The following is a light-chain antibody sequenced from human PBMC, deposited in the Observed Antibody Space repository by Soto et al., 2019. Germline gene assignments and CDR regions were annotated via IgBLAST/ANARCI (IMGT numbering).Light chain of an antibody. V-gene: IGLV2-14*01. CDR1: SSDIGTYNY. CDR3: SSYTSSGTHWV. CDR2: EVS. J-gene: IGLJ3*02. Sequence: QSALTQPASVSGSPGQSITISCTGSSSDIGTYNYLSWYQQHPGKAPKLMIYEVSDRPSGISNRLSGSKSGNTASLTISGFQAEDEADYYCSSYTSSGTHWVFGGGTKVTVL.